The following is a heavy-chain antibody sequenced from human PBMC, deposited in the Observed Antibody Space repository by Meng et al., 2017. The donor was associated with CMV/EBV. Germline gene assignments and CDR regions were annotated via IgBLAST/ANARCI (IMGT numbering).Heavy chain of an antibody. CDR3: AGLKWGLLVYYYYYGMDV. J-gene: IGHJ6*02. V-gene: IGHV1-69*05. CDR2: IIPIFGTA. D-gene: IGHD1-26*01. CDR1: GGTFSSYA. Sequence: SVKVSCKASGGTFSSYAISWVRQAPGQGLEWMGGIIPIFGTANYAQKFQGRVTITTDESTSTAYMELSSLRSEDTAVYYCAGLKWGLLVYYYYYGMDVWGQGTTVTVSS.